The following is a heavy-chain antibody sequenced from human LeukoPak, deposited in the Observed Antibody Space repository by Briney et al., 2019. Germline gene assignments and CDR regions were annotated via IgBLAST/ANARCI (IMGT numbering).Heavy chain of an antibody. D-gene: IGHD5-12*01. V-gene: IGHV3-21*01. CDR2: ISSSNSYI. J-gene: IGHJ3*02. Sequence: TGGSLRLSCAASGFTFSSYSMNWVRQAPGKGLEWVSSISSSNSYIYYADSVKGRFTISRDNAKNSLYLQMNSLRAEDTAVYYCARGDHNSGYDWLDAFDIWGQGTMVTVSS. CDR3: ARGDHNSGYDWLDAFDI. CDR1: GFTFSSYS.